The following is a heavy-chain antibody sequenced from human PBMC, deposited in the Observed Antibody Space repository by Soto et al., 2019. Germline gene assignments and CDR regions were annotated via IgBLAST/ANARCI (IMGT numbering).Heavy chain of an antibody. CDR3: AKGAAVAGYYCYGMDV. D-gene: IGHD6-19*01. CDR1: GFTFSSYG. J-gene: IGHJ6*02. CDR2: ISYDGSNK. Sequence: QVQLVESGGGVVQPGRSLRLSCAASGFTFSSYGMHWVRQAPGKGLEWVAVISYDGSNKYYADSVKGRFTISRDNSKNTLYLQMNSLRAEDTAVYYCAKGAAVAGYYCYGMDVWGQGTTVTVSS. V-gene: IGHV3-30*18.